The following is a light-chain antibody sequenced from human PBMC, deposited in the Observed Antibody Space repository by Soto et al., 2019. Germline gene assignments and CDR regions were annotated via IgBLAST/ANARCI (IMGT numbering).Light chain of an antibody. V-gene: IGLV1-47*01. Sequence: QSVLTQPPSASGTPGQRVTISCSGSSSNIGSNYVYWYQQLPGTAPKLLIYRNNQRPLGVPDRFSGSKSGTSASLAISGLRSEDEADYYCAAWDDSLSGFYVFGTGTKLTVL. CDR2: RNN. CDR1: SSNIGSNY. J-gene: IGLJ1*01. CDR3: AAWDDSLSGFYV.